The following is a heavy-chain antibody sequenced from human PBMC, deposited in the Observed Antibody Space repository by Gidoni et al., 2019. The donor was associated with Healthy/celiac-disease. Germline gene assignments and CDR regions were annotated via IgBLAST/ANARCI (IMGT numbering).Heavy chain of an antibody. CDR3: ARELGYCSGGSCYNSYYYGMDV. V-gene: IGHV3-7*01. J-gene: IGHJ6*02. CDR2: IKQDGSEK. D-gene: IGHD2-15*01. CDR1: GFTFSSYW. Sequence: ELQLVQSGVGLVQPGGSLRLSCAASGFTFSSYWMGWVRQAPGKGLEWVANIKQDGSEKYYVDSVKGRFTISRDNAKNSLYLQMNSLRAEDTAVYYCARELGYCSGGSCYNSYYYGMDVWGQGTTVTVSS.